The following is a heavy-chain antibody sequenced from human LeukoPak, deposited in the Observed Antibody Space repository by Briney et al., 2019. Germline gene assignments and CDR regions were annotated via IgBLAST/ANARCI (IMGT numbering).Heavy chain of an antibody. CDR3: ARDSAALFDY. D-gene: IGHD2-15*01. CDR1: GFTFSSYG. Sequence: PGGSLRLSCAASGFTFSSYGMHWVRQAPGKGLEWVAVIWYDGSNKYYADSVKGRFTISRDNSKNKMYLEMTSLRAEDTAVYYCARDSAALFDYWGQGTLVTVSS. V-gene: IGHV3-33*01. J-gene: IGHJ4*02. CDR2: IWYDGSNK.